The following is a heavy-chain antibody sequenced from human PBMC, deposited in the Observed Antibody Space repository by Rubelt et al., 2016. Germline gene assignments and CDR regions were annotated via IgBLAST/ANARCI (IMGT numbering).Heavy chain of an antibody. V-gene: IGHV4-59*13. CDR2: IYYSGST. D-gene: IGHD5-12*01. Sequence: PGKGLEWIGYIYYSGSTNYNPSLKSRVTISVDTSKNQFSLKLSSVTAADTAVYYCARDWLVAPDETLYGMDVWGQGTTVTVSS. CDR3: ARDWLVAPDETLYGMDV. J-gene: IGHJ6*02.